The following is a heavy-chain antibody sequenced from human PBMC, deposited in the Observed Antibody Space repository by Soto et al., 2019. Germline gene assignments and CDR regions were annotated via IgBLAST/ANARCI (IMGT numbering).Heavy chain of an antibody. CDR2: IYYSGST. D-gene: IGHD2-15*01. Sequence: PSETLSLTCTVSGGSISSGDYYWSWIRHPPGKGLEWIGYIYYSGSTYYNPSLKSRVTISVDTSKNQFSLKLSSVTAADTAVYYCARSSRGYCSGGSCAKKVSWFDPWGQGTLVTVSS. CDR1: GGSISSGDYY. CDR3: ARSSRGYCSGGSCAKKVSWFDP. J-gene: IGHJ5*02. V-gene: IGHV4-30-4*01.